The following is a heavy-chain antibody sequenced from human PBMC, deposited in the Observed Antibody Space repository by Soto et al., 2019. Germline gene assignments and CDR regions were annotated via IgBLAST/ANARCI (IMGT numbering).Heavy chain of an antibody. CDR2: ISSSGTII. J-gene: IGHJ6*02. V-gene: IGHV3-11*01. D-gene: IGHD4-4*01. Sequence: QVQLVESGGGLVKPGGSLRLSCAASGFTFSDYYISWIRQAPGKGLEWVSYISSSGTIIYHADSVKGRFTISRDNAKNSLFLQMNSLRAEDTAVYYCARGNSIFYGMDVWGQGTTVTVSS. CDR1: GFTFSDYY. CDR3: ARGNSIFYGMDV.